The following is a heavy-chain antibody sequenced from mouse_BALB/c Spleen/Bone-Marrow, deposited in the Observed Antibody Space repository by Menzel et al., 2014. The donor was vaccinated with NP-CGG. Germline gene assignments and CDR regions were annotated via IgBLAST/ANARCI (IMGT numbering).Heavy chain of an antibody. V-gene: IGHV5-17*02. CDR2: ISSGSSTI. D-gene: IGHD1-1*01. CDR3: VRSGSSSGYFDY. J-gene: IGHJ2*01. CDR1: GFTFSSFG. Sequence: EVMLVEPGGGLVQPGGSRKLSCAASGFTFSSFGMHWVRQAPEKGLEWVAYISSGSSTIYYGDTVMGRFTISRDNPKNTLFLQMTSLRSEDTATYYCVRSGSSSGYFDYWGQGTTLTVSS.